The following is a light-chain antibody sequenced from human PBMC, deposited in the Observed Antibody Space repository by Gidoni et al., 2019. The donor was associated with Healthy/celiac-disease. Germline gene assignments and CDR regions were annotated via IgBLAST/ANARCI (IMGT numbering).Light chain of an antibody. V-gene: IGKV1-39*01. Sequence: DIHMTQSPSSLSASVGDRVTITCRASQSISSYLNWYQQKPGKAPKLLMYAASSLQSGVPSRLSGSGSGTDFTHTMSSLQSEDLATYHYQQSNSTGPTFGQGTKLEIK. CDR3: QQSNSTGPT. CDR1: QSISSY. CDR2: AAS. J-gene: IGKJ2*01.